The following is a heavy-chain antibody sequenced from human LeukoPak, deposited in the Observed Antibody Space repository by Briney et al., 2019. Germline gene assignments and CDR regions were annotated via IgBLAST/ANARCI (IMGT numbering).Heavy chain of an antibody. CDR2: IFPGDSDT. CDR1: GYSFSSLW. V-gene: IGHV5-51*01. J-gene: IGHJ4*02. Sequence: GESLKISCEGSGYSFSSLWIGWVRQMPGKGLEWMGVIFPGDSDTRYSPSSQGRVTISADTSISTAYLQWSSLEASDTANYNCARDLTTRGSYYDSSRYYYSDYWGQGTLVTVSS. D-gene: IGHD3-22*01. CDR3: ARDLTTRGSYYDSSRYYYSDY.